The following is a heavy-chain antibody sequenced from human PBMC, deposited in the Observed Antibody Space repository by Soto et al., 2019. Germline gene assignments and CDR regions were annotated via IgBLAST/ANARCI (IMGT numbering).Heavy chain of an antibody. CDR2: INAGNGNT. CDR3: ARGLNGYLHYFDY. D-gene: IGHD5-18*01. V-gene: IGHV1-3*01. J-gene: IGHJ4*02. CDR1: GYTFTSYA. Sequence: ASVKVSCKASGYTFTSYAMHWVRQAPGQRLEWMGWINAGNGNTKYSQKFQGRVTITRYTSASTAYMELSSLRSEDTAVYYCARGLNGYLHYFDYWGQGTLVTVSS.